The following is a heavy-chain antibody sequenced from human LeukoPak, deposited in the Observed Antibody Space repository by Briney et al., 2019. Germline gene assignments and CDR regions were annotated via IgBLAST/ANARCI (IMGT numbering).Heavy chain of an antibody. CDR3: AKDSFSGSYFDY. Sequence: GXXRLSCAASGFTFSSYAMSWVRQAPGKGLEWVSAISGSGGSTYYADSVKGRFTISRDNSKNTLYLQMNSLRAEDTAVYYCAKDSFSGSYFDYWGQGTLVTVSS. V-gene: IGHV3-23*01. CDR2: ISGSGGST. CDR1: GFTFSSYA. J-gene: IGHJ4*02. D-gene: IGHD3-10*01.